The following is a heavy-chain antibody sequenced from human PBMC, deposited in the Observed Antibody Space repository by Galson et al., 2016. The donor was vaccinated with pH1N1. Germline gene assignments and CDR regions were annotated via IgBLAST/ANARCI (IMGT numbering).Heavy chain of an antibody. CDR3: AVYRPSIAPPQPRDYYYYVMDV. CDR2: ISYSGST. V-gene: IGHV4-31*03. Sequence: LVKPTQTLTLTCTVSGGATSSGGYYWSWIRQPPGKGLEWIGYISYSGSTYYNPSLRSRVTISVDTSKNHFSLKLSSVTAADTAVYFCAVYRPSIAPPQPRDYYYYVMDVWGQGTTVTVSS. CDR1: GGATSSGGYY. D-gene: IGHD6-6*01. J-gene: IGHJ6*02.